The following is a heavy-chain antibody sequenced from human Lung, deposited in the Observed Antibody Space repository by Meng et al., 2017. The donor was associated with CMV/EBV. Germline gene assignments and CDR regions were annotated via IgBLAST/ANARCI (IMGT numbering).Heavy chain of an antibody. Sequence: GEXLKISCAASGFTVSSNYMSWVRQAPGKGLEWVAVIYSGGSTYYADSVKGRFTISRDNSKNTRYLQMNSLRAGDTAVYYCARGDGGAWGQGTLVTVSS. V-gene: IGHV3-66*02. J-gene: IGHJ5*02. CDR3: ARGDGGA. CDR1: GFTVSSNY. CDR2: IYSGGST. D-gene: IGHD3-16*01.